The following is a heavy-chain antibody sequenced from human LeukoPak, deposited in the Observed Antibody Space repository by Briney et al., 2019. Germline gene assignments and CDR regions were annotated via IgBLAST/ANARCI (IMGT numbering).Heavy chain of an antibody. J-gene: IGHJ6*03. Sequence: PSETLSLTCTVSGDPINGYYWTWVRQSPGKGLEWIGYISYSGSATYKPSLKSRVTMSVLMSKNQFSLELTSVTAADTAVYYCARATHSDLGNVYRGGLYYMDVWGKGTPVTVSS. CDR1: GDPINGYY. V-gene: IGHV4-59*01. CDR3: ARATHSDLGNVYRGGLYYMDV. CDR2: ISYSGSA. D-gene: IGHD1-26*01.